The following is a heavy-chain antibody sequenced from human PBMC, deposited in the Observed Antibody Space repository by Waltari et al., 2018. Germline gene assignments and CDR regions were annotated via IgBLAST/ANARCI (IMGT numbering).Heavy chain of an antibody. J-gene: IGHJ4*02. CDR3: ARVVGATLFDY. CDR2: INSDGRST. D-gene: IGHD1-26*01. V-gene: IGHV3-74*01. CDR1: GFTSRSYW. Sequence: EVQLVESGGGVVQPGGSLRLSCAVSGFTSRSYWMHWVRQAPGKGRVWVARINSDGRSTDYADSVKGRFTISRDNAKNTLYLQMNTLRAEDTAVYYCARVVGATLFDYWGQGTLVTASS.